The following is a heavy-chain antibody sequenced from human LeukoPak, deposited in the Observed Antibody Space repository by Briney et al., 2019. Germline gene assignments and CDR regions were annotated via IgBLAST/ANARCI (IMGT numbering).Heavy chain of an antibody. J-gene: IGHJ4*02. Sequence: GGSLRLSCAASGFTVSSNYMSWVRQAPGKGLEWVAAITYDAKTHYADSVRGRITISRDNSKNTVSLQMSSLRAEDTAVYYCAKDILKWSFDSWGQGILVTVSS. CDR2: ITYDAKT. D-gene: IGHD2-15*01. V-gene: IGHV3-53*01. CDR1: GFTVSSNY. CDR3: AKDILKWSFDS.